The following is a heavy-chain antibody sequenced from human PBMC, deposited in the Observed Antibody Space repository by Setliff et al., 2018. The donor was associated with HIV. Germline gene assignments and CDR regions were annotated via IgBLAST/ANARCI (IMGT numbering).Heavy chain of an antibody. D-gene: IGHD3-22*01. J-gene: IGHJ4*02. CDR3: ARHYGIYDSSEGYFDN. V-gene: IGHV4-38-2*01. Sequence: PSETLSLTCAVSGYSISRGYYWGWIRQPPGKGLEWIGSIFHSGSTYYNTSLKSRVTISVDTSKNQFSLKLSSVTAADSAVYYCARHYGIYDSSEGYFDNWGQGTLVTAPQ. CDR1: GYSISRGYY. CDR2: IFHSGST.